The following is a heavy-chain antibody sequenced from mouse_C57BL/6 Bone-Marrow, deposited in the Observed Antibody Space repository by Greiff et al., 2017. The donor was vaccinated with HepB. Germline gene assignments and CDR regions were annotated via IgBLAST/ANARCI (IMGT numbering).Heavy chain of an antibody. J-gene: IGHJ2*01. CDR2: IYPGSGST. CDR1: GYTFTSYW. Sequence: QVQLQQPGAELVKPGASVKMSCKASGYTFTSYWITWVKQRPGQGLEWIGDIYPGSGSTNYNEKFKSKATLTVDTSSSTAYMQLSSLTSEDSAVYYCARGLRYQAWFAYWGQGTTLTVSS. CDR3: ARGLRYQAWFAY. V-gene: IGHV1-55*01. D-gene: IGHD1-1*01.